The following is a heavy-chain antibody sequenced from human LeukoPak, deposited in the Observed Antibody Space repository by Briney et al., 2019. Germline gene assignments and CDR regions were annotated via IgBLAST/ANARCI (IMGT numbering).Heavy chain of an antibody. V-gene: IGHV1-18*01. Sequence: GASVKVSCKASGYTFTSYGISWVRQAPGQGLEWTGWISAYNGNTNYAQKLQGRVTMTTDTSTSTAYMELRSLRSDDTAVYYCARDHYYDSSGYYYDYWGPGTLVTVSS. J-gene: IGHJ4*02. CDR3: ARDHYYDSSGYYYDY. CDR1: GYTFTSYG. CDR2: ISAYNGNT. D-gene: IGHD3-22*01.